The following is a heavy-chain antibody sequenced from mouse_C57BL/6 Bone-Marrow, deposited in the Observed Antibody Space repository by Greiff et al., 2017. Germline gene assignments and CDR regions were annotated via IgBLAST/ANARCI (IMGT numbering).Heavy chain of an antibody. CDR1: GFTFSDYY. V-gene: IGHV5-12*01. Sequence: EVHLVESGGGLVQPGGSLKLSSAASGFTFSDYYMYWVRQTPEKRLEWVAYISNGGGSPYYPDTVKGRFTSSRDNAKNTLYRQKSRLKSEDTAMYYCARSAGSSYTWFASWGQGTLVTVSA. CDR3: ARSAGSSYTWFAS. J-gene: IGHJ3*01. D-gene: IGHD1-1*01. CDR2: ISNGGGSP.